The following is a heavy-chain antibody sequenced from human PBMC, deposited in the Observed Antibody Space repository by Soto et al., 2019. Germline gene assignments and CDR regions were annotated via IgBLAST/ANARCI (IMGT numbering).Heavy chain of an antibody. J-gene: IGHJ4*02. V-gene: IGHV4-59*08. CDR2: IYYSGTT. CDR1: GGSIGGYF. CDR3: ARSMVGEAAGKSLWDY. Sequence: SETLSLTCTVSGGSIGGYFWSWIRQSPGKGLEWIGHIYYSGTTNSNPSLESRVTISVDTSKNQFSLKLYSVTAADTAVYYCARSMVGEAAGKSLWDYWGQGTLVTVSS. D-gene: IGHD6-13*01.